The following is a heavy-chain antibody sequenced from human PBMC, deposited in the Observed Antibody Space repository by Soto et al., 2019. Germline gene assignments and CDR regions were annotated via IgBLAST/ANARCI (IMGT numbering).Heavy chain of an antibody. V-gene: IGHV3-33*01. CDR1: GFTFSSYG. D-gene: IGHD3-3*01. CDR2: IWYDGSSK. Sequence: GGSLRLSCAASGFTFSSYGMHWVRQAPGKGLEWVAVIWYDGSSKYYADSVKGRFTISRDNSKNTLYLQMNSLRAEDTAVYYCARDPSPNFWSGDLANYFDYWGQGTLVTVSS. J-gene: IGHJ4*02. CDR3: ARDPSPNFWSGDLANYFDY.